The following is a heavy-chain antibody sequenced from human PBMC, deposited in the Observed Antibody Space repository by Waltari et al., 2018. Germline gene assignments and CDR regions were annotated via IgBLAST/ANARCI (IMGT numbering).Heavy chain of an antibody. CDR2: IYSGGST. V-gene: IGHV3-66*02. CDR3: ARGSTGSFGHYYYYYGMDV. Sequence: EVQLVESGGGLVQPGGSLRLSCAASGFTVSSNYMSWVRQAPGKGLEWVSVIYSGGSTYYADSVKGRFTISRDNSKNTLYLQMNSLRAEDTAVYYCARGSTGSFGHYYYYYGMDVWGQGTTVTVSS. J-gene: IGHJ6*02. CDR1: GFTVSSNY. D-gene: IGHD3-3*01.